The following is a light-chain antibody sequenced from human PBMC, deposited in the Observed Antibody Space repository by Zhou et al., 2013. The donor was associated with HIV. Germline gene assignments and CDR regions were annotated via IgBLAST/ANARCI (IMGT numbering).Light chain of an antibody. CDR3: QQRGTWPHT. V-gene: IGKV3-11*01. CDR1: QNIDSY. Sequence: EIVLAQSPATLSLSPGDRAALSCRASQNIDSYLAWYQQKPGQAPRLLIYDASNRVTGIPARFSGTGSGTDFTLTISSLEPEDFAVYYCQQRGTWPHTFGQGTKVEIK. CDR2: DAS. J-gene: IGKJ2*01.